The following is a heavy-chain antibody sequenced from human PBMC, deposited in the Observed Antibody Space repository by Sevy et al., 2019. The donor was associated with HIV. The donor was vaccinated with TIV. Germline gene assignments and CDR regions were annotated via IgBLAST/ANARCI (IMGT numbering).Heavy chain of an antibody. Sequence: GGSLRLSCAASGFTFSNYWMHWVRQAPGKGLVWVSRINSDGSSTNYADSVKGRFTISRDNAKNSLYLQMNSLRAEDTAVYYCARITGWRFDYWGQGTLVTVSS. CDR1: GFTFSNYW. D-gene: IGHD6-19*01. V-gene: IGHV3-74*01. CDR2: INSDGSST. CDR3: ARITGWRFDY. J-gene: IGHJ4*02.